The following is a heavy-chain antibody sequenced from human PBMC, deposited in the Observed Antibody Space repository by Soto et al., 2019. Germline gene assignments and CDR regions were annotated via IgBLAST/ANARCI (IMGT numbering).Heavy chain of an antibody. Sequence: ASVKVSCKTSGYPFTTSAIHWVRQAPGQRLEWMGWINAGNGNTIYSQKFQDRVTITRDAFASTAYMELSSLKSEDPTVYYCARVPIVGPTRGSFDYWGQGTLVTVSS. CDR3: ARVPIVGPTRGSFDY. CDR1: GYPFTTSA. J-gene: IGHJ4*02. D-gene: IGHD1-26*01. V-gene: IGHV1-3*01. CDR2: INAGNGNT.